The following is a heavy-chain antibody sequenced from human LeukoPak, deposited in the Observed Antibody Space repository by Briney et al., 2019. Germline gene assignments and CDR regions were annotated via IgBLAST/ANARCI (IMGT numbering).Heavy chain of an antibody. V-gene: IGHV4-39*07. CDR2: IYYSGST. Sequence: PSETLSLTCTVSGGSISSSSYYWGWIRQPPGKGLEWIGSIYYSGSTYYNPSLKSRVTISVDTSKNQFSLKLSSVTAADTAVYYCARDGPIAAAGRAFDIWGQGTMVTVSS. D-gene: IGHD6-13*01. CDR1: GGSISSSSYY. CDR3: ARDGPIAAAGRAFDI. J-gene: IGHJ3*02.